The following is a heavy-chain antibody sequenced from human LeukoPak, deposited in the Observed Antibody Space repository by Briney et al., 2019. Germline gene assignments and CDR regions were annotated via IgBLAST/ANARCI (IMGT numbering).Heavy chain of an antibody. CDR2: IYTSGST. V-gene: IGHV4-4*07. D-gene: IGHD4-17*01. J-gene: IGHJ4*02. Sequence: SETLSLTCTVSGDSISSSFWNWIRQPAGKGLEWIGHIYTSGSTNYNPSLKSRVTMSIDTSKNQFSLKLSSVTAADTAVYYCARHNGDYAGINLDYWGQGTLVTDSS. CDR3: ARHNGDYAGINLDY. CDR1: GDSISSSF.